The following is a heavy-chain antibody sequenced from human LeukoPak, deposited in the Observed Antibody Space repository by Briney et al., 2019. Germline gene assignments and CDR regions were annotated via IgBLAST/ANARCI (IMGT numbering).Heavy chain of an antibody. Sequence: GGSLRLSCAASGFTFSTYEMNWVRQAPGKGLEWVSHISSSGSTTYYADSVKGRFTISRDNSKNTLYLQMNSLRAEDTAVYYCAKDFGEAAFDIWGQGTMVTVSS. J-gene: IGHJ3*02. CDR3: AKDFGEAAFDI. D-gene: IGHD3-10*01. CDR2: ISSSGSTT. V-gene: IGHV3-48*03. CDR1: GFTFSTYE.